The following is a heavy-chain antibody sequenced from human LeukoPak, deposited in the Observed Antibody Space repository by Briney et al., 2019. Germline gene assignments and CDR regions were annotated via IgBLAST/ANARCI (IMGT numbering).Heavy chain of an antibody. CDR3: ARWNYDILTGYRYFDY. CDR1: GGSINSGSYY. Sequence: SETLSLTCTVSGGSINSGSYYWSWIRQPPGKALEWIGHFYYSGDTNYNPALESRLIITVDTSKNQFSLKLSSVTAADTAVYYCARWNYDILTGYRYFDYWGQGTLVTVSS. D-gene: IGHD3-9*01. CDR2: FYYSGDT. V-gene: IGHV4-61*01. J-gene: IGHJ4*02.